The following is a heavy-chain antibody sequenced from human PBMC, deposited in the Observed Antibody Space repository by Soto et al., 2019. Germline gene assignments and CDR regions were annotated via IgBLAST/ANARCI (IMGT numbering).Heavy chain of an antibody. CDR2: ISTSGHV. J-gene: IGHJ4*02. Sequence: SETLSLTCSVSGGSLSKYYWSWIRQPAGKGLEWIGRISTSGHVVSKASLRSRLTMSVDTSKNQFSLKLNPVTADDTAVYYCERDTLDFWSLYPMAFDYRVQGALVTVSS. D-gene: IGHD3-3*01. CDR3: ERDTLDFWSLYPMAFDY. V-gene: IGHV4-4*07. CDR1: GGSLSKYY.